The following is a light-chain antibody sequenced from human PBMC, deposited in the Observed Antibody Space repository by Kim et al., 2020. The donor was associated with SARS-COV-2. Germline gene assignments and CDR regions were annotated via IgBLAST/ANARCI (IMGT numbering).Light chain of an antibody. Sequence: SPGERATLSCGASQSGSSGYVAWYQQKPGLAPRLLIYDASRRATDIPDRFSGSGSGTEFTLTISRLEPEDFAVYYCQQYDSSTLTFGGGTKVDIK. J-gene: IGKJ4*01. CDR1: QSGSSGY. V-gene: IGKV3D-20*01. CDR2: DAS. CDR3: QQYDSSTLT.